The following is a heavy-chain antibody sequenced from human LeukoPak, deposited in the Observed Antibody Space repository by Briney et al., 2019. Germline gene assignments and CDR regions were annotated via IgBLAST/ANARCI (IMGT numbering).Heavy chain of an antibody. D-gene: IGHD1-26*01. CDR2: IYHSGST. V-gene: IGHV4-38-2*02. J-gene: IGHJ3*02. Sequence: SETLSLTCTVSGYSISSGYYWGWIRQPPGKGLEWIGSIYHSGSTYYNPSLKSRVTISVDTSKNQFSLKLSSVTAADTAVYYCASLLEASPWELLRHDAFDIWGQGTMVTVSS. CDR3: ASLLEASPWELLRHDAFDI. CDR1: GYSISSGYY.